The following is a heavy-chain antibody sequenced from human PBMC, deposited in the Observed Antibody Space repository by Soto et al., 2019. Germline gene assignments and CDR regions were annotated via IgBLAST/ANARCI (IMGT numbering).Heavy chain of an antibody. J-gene: IGHJ3*02. D-gene: IGHD6-13*01. CDR3: GRESRSREQQLEAFDI. CDR1: GYTFTSYG. CDR2: ISAYNGNT. Sequence: ASVTVSCQTSGYTFTSYGISLVRQAPRQGLEWMGWISAYNGNTNYAQKLQGRVTMTTDTSTSTAYMELRSLRSDDTAVYYCGRESRSREQQLEAFDIWGQGTMVTVSS. V-gene: IGHV1-18*01.